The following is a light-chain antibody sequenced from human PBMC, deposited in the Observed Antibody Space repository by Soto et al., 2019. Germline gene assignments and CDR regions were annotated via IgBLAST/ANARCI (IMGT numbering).Light chain of an antibody. V-gene: IGKV3-11*01. CDR3: QQRSNWPLT. J-gene: IGKJ5*01. Sequence: EIVLTQSPATLSLSPGERATRSCRASQSVSSYLAWYQQKPGQAPRLLIYDTSNRATGIPARFSGSGSGTDFTLTISNLEPEDFAVYYCQQRSNWPLTFGQGTRLEIK. CDR1: QSVSSY. CDR2: DTS.